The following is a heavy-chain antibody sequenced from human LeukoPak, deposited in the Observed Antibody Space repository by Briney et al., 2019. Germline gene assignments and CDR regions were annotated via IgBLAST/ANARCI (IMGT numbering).Heavy chain of an antibody. Sequence: SQTLSLTCAISGDSVSSNSAAWNWITQSPSRGLEWLGRTYYRSMWYYEYAESVKSRITINPDTSKNQFSLQLNSVTPEDTAVYYCARARSGSYPDLWGQGTLVTVSS. J-gene: IGHJ5*02. V-gene: IGHV6-1*01. CDR1: GDSVSSNSAA. CDR2: TYYRSMWYY. CDR3: ARARSGSYPDL. D-gene: IGHD1-26*01.